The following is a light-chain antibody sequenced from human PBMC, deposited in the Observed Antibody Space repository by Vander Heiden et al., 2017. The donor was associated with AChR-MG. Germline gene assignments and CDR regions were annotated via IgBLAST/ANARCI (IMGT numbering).Light chain of an antibody. CDR3: LQYDALPPT. Sequence: DIQMTQSPSSLSASVGDRVTITCQASQDIRDYLNWYQQKPGKAPDLLIYDASSLEPGVPSRFSGSGSGTDFTLTINSLQPGDIATYYCLQYDALPPTFGGGTKVEI. CDR2: DAS. J-gene: IGKJ4*01. CDR1: QDIRDY. V-gene: IGKV1-33*01.